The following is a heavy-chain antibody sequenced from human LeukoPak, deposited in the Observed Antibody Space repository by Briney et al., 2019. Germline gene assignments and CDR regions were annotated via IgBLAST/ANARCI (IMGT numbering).Heavy chain of an antibody. CDR3: ATAFYFDSSGPYWYFDL. CDR2: ISGSGGST. V-gene: IGHV3-23*01. CDR1: GFTFTTHA. Sequence: GGSLRLSCAASGFTFTTHAMNWVRRAPGKGLEWVSVISGSGGSTYYADSVKGRFTISRDNSKNTLYLEVNSLRAEDTAVYYCATAFYFDSSGPYWYFDLWGRGTLVTVSS. D-gene: IGHD3-22*01. J-gene: IGHJ2*01.